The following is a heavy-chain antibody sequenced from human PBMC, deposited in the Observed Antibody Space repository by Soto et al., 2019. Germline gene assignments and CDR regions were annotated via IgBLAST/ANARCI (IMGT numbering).Heavy chain of an antibody. V-gene: IGHV1-18*01. CDR3: ARDRWAGVRYFDWLHHYYYSGMDV. CDR2: ISAYNGNT. J-gene: IGHJ6*02. D-gene: IGHD3-9*01. Sequence: QVQLVQSGAEVKKPGASVKVSCKASGYTFTSYGISWVRQAPGQGLEWMGWISAYNGNTNYAQKLQGRVTMTTDTSTSTAYMELRSLRSDDTAVYYCARDRWAGVRYFDWLHHYYYSGMDVWGQGTTVTVSS. CDR1: GYTFTSYG.